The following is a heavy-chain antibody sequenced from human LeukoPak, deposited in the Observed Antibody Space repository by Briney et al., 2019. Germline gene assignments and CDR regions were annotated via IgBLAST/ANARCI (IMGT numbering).Heavy chain of an antibody. D-gene: IGHD3-22*01. CDR3: VREGYFDSSAYYHRRCDY. CDR1: GFTFSSYS. CDR2: VTASGDTT. J-gene: IGHJ4*02. Sequence: QPGGSLRLSCAASGFTFSSYSMNWVRQAPGKGLEWVSAVTASGDTTYYADSVKGRFTISRDNSENTLYLQMSSLRAEDTAVYYCVREGYFDSSAYYHRRCDYWGQGALVTVSS. V-gene: IGHV3-23*01.